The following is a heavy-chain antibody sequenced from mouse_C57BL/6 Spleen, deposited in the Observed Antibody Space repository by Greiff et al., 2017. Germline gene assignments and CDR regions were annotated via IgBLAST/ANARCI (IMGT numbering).Heavy chain of an antibody. D-gene: IGHD1-1*01. CDR1: GYTFTSYW. Sequence: VQLQQPGAELVRPGSSVKLSCKASGYTFTSYWMDWVKQRPGQGLEWIGNIYPSDSETHYNQKFKDKATLTVDKSSSTAYMQLSSLTSEDSAVYYCAREYYYGSSPYYFDYWGQGTTLTVSS. CDR3: AREYYYGSSPYYFDY. CDR2: IYPSDSET. V-gene: IGHV1-61*01. J-gene: IGHJ2*01.